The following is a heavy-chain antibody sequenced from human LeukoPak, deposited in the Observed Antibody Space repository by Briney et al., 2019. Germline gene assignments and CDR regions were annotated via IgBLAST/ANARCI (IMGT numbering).Heavy chain of an antibody. CDR3: TPQPGIVATFPS. J-gene: IGHJ4*02. CDR2: IKSKTDGGTT. Sequence: GGSLRLSCAASGFTFSNAWMSWVRQAPGKGLEWVGRIKSKTDGGTTDYAAPVKGRFTISRDDSKNTLYLQMNSLKTEDTAVYYCTPQPGIVATFPSWGQGTLVTVSS. V-gene: IGHV3-15*01. CDR1: GFTFSNAW. D-gene: IGHD5-12*01.